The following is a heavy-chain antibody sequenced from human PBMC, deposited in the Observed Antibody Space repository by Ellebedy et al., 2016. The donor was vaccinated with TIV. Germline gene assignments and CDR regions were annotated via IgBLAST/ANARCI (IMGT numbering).Heavy chain of an antibody. CDR1: GGIFSSYA. V-gene: IGHV1-69*13. CDR3: AAVAGSTFYWYFDL. J-gene: IGHJ2*01. D-gene: IGHD6-19*01. Sequence: AASVKVSCKPSGGIFSSYAFIWARQAPGQGLEWMGGILPIFATANYALKFQGRVTITADESTSTTYMDLSSLRSEDTAVYYCAAVAGSTFYWYFDLWGRGTLITVSS. CDR2: ILPIFATA.